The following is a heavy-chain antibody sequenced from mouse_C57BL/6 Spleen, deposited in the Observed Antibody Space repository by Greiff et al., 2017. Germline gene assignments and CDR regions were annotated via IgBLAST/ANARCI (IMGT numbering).Heavy chain of an antibody. V-gene: IGHV1-72*01. J-gene: IGHJ4*01. CDR2: IDPNSGGT. D-gene: IGHD2-5*01. Sequence: QVQLQQPGAELVKPGASVKLSCKASGYTFTSYWMHWIGRIDPNSGGTMYNEKFKSKATLTVDKPSSTANLQLSSLTSEDSAVYYCARQNSNPLYAMDYWGQGTSVTVSS. CDR1: GYTFTSYW. CDR3: ARQNSNPLYAMDY.